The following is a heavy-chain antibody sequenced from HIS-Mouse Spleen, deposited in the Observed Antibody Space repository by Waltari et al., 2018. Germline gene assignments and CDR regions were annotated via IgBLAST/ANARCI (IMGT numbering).Heavy chain of an antibody. CDR1: GFPFSSYS. Sequence: EVQLVESGGGLVKPGGSLRLPWAASGFPFSSYSMNWVRQAPGKGLEWVSSISSSSSYIYYADSVKGRFTISRDNAKNSLYLQMNSLRAEDTAVYYCARDPSGYDNHWGQGTLVTVSS. J-gene: IGHJ5*02. CDR2: ISSSSSYI. V-gene: IGHV3-21*01. CDR3: ARDPSGYDNH. D-gene: IGHD5-12*01.